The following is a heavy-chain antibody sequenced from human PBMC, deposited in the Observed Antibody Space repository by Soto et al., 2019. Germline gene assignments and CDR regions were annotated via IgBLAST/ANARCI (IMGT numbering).Heavy chain of an antibody. V-gene: IGHV1-46*01. CDR1: GYTFTSYY. CDR2: INPSGGST. Sequence: ASVKVSCKASGYTFTSYYMHWVRQAPGQGLEWMGIINPSGGSTSYAQKFQGRVTMTRDTSTSTVYMELSSLRSEDTAVYYCAREWGIAAAGNYYYYYYGMHVWGQGTTVTGAS. J-gene: IGHJ6*02. CDR3: AREWGIAAAGNYYYYYYGMHV. D-gene: IGHD6-13*01.